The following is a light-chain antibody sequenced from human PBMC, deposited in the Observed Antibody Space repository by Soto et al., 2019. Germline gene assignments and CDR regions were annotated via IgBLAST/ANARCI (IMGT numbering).Light chain of an antibody. CDR2: GAS. V-gene: IGKV3-15*01. Sequence: ELLMTQSPAPPSVSPGETATLSCRASQSVSTKLAWYQQKPGQAPRLLINGASTRATGVPARFSGWGSGTEFTLTISSLQSEDFAVYYCQHRSNWPITFGQGTRLEI. CDR1: QSVSTK. J-gene: IGKJ5*01. CDR3: QHRSNWPIT.